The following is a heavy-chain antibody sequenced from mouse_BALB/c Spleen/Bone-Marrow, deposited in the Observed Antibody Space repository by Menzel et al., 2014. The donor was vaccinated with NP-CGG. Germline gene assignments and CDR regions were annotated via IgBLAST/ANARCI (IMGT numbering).Heavy chain of an antibody. CDR3: ARSGGGYDGFAY. CDR1: GYTFTSYW. Sequence: VQLVESGAELAKPGASVKVSCKASGYTFTSYWMHWVKQRPGQGLEWIGYINPSTGYTEYNQKFKDKATLTADKSSSTAYMQLSSLTSEDSAVYYCARSGGGYDGFAYWGQGTLVTVSA. CDR2: INPSTGYT. V-gene: IGHV1-7*01. D-gene: IGHD2-2*01. J-gene: IGHJ3*01.